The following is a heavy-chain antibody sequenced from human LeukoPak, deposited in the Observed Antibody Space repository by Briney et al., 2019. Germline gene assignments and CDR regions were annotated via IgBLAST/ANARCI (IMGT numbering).Heavy chain of an antibody. D-gene: IGHD1-1*01. J-gene: IGHJ5*02. V-gene: IGHV4-4*07. CDR3: ARDRRKLERRWFDP. CDR2: IYTSGST. CDR1: GGSISSYY. Sequence: SETLSLTCSVSGGSISSYYWSWIRQPAGKGLEWIGRIYTSGSTNYNPSLKSRVTMSVDTSKNQFSLKLSSVTAADTAVYYCARDRRKLERRWFDPWGQGTLVTVSS.